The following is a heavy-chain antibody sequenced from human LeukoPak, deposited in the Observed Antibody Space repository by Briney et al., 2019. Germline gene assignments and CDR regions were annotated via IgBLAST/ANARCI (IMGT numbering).Heavy chain of an antibody. CDR1: GYSFTSYW. V-gene: IGHV5-51*01. Sequence: GESLKISSKGSGYSFTSYWIGWVRQVPGKGLEWMRIIYPGDSDTRYSPSFQGQVTISADKSISTAYLQWSSLKASDTAMYYCARQGSSWYGFFDYWGQGTLVTVSS. D-gene: IGHD6-13*01. J-gene: IGHJ4*02. CDR2: IYPGDSDT. CDR3: ARQGSSWYGFFDY.